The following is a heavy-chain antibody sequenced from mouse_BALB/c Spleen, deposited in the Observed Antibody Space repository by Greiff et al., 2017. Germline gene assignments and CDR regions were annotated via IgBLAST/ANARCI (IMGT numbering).Heavy chain of an antibody. CDR3: ARGGLRRMDY. J-gene: IGHJ4*01. V-gene: IGHV5-9-4*01. CDR1: GFTFSSYA. CDR2: ISSGGSYT. D-gene: IGHD2-4*01. Sequence: DVMLVESGGGLVKPGGSLKLSCAASGFTFSSYAMSWVRQSPEKRLEWVAEISSGGSYTYYPDTVTGRFTISRDNAKNTLYLEMSSLRSEDTAMYYCARGGLRRMDYWGQGTSVTVSS.